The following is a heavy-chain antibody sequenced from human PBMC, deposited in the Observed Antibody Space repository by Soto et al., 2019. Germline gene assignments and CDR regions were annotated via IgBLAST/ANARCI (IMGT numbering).Heavy chain of an antibody. CDR2: INPSGST. D-gene: IGHD5-12*01. CDR1: GGSFSGYS. Sequence: PSETLSLTCAVYGGSFSGYSWSWIRQPPGKGLEWIGDINPSGSTKYNPSLKSRVTISVDTFKNQVSLKLSSVTAADTAVYYCARIRSGYDFDYWGQGTLVTVSS. J-gene: IGHJ4*02. CDR3: ARIRSGYDFDY. V-gene: IGHV4-34*01.